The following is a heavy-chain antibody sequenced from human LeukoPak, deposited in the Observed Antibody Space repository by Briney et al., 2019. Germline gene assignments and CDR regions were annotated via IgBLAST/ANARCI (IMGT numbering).Heavy chain of an antibody. V-gene: IGHV3-23*01. D-gene: IGHD4-17*01. Sequence: LAGGSLRLSCAASGFTFGSCWMNWVRQTPGKGLEWVSAISGSGGSTYYADSVKGRFTISRDNSKNTLYLQMNSLRAEDTAVYYCAKGLYGDYTWFDPWGQGTLVTVSS. CDR2: ISGSGGST. CDR3: AKGLYGDYTWFDP. J-gene: IGHJ5*02. CDR1: GFTFGSCW.